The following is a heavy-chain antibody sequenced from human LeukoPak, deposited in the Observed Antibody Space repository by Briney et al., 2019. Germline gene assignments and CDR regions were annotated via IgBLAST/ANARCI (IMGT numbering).Heavy chain of an antibody. CDR1: GGSISSGSYY. CDR3: AREAQVGVIDY. Sequence: PSETLSLTCTVSGGSISSGSYYWSWLRQPAGTGLEWIGRIYTSGSTNYSPSLKSRVTISVDTSKNQFSLKLSSVTAADTAVYYCAREAQVGVIDYWGQGTLVTVSS. V-gene: IGHV4-61*02. CDR2: IYTSGST. J-gene: IGHJ4*02. D-gene: IGHD3-10*01.